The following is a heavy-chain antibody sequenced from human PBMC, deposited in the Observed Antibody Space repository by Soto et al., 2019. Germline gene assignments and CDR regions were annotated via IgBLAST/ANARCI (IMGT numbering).Heavy chain of an antibody. J-gene: IGHJ4*02. CDR3: ARKQAGFFYGIDY. V-gene: IGHV4-31*03. Sequence: SDSLSITCTFTGGSFYSVGFYWSWIRQHPGKGLEWLGYIDHSGYTFYNPSLQSRIILSMDTSKNQFSLKLSSATAADTAVYFCARKQAGFFYGIDYWGQG. D-gene: IGHD3-3*01. CDR2: IDHSGYT. CDR1: GGSFYSVGFY.